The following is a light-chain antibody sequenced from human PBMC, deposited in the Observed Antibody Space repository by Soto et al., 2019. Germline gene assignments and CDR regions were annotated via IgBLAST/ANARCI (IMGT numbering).Light chain of an antibody. CDR3: QKYNSAPWT. CDR2: AAS. J-gene: IGKJ1*01. Sequence: DIQMTQSPSSLSASVGDRVTITCRASQGISNYLAWYQQKPGTVPKLLISAASTLQTGVPSRFSGGGSGTDVTLTISSLQPEDVATYYCQKYNSAPWTFGEGTKVDIK. CDR1: QGISNY. V-gene: IGKV1-27*01.